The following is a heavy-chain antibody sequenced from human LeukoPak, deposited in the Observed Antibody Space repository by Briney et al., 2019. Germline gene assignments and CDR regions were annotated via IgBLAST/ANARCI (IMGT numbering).Heavy chain of an antibody. V-gene: IGHV3-23*01. CDR1: GFTFSNYA. J-gene: IGHJ4*02. CDR3: AKGTVRFLEWSQRGYFDY. Sequence: PGGSLRLSCAASGFTFSNYAMTWVRQAPGKGLEWVSSISSTVINTYNADSVKGRFTISRDNSKNTLYLQMNSLRADDTAIYYCAKGTVRFLEWSQRGYFDYWGQEILVTVSS. CDR2: ISSTVINT. D-gene: IGHD3-3*01.